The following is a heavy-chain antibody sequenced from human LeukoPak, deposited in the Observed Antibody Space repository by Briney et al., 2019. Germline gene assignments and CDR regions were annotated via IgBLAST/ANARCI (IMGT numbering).Heavy chain of an antibody. CDR1: GYTFTRYY. CDR2: INPSGGST. D-gene: IGHD3-22*01. CDR3: VRDYDSSGYFDY. Sequence: ASVKVSCKASGYTFTRYYMHWVRQAPAQGLEWMGIINPSGGSTRYAQKFQGRVTMTRDTSTSTVYMELSSLRSEDTAVYYCVRDYDSSGYFDYWGQGTLVTVSS. V-gene: IGHV1-46*01. J-gene: IGHJ4*02.